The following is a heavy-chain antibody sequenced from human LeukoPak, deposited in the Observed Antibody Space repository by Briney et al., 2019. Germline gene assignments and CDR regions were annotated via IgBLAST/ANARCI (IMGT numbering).Heavy chain of an antibody. V-gene: IGHV3-66*01. CDR3: ARGARGAYFDY. D-gene: IGHD4/OR15-4a*01. J-gene: IGHJ4*02. CDR1: GFTISSSY. CDR2: IYGADTI. Sequence: GGSLRLSCAASGFTISSSYMSWVRQVPGKGLEWVSYIYGADTIYYSDFVKDRFTIYRDSNRNILYLQMNSLRADDTAVYYCARGARGAYFDYWGQGTLVTVSS.